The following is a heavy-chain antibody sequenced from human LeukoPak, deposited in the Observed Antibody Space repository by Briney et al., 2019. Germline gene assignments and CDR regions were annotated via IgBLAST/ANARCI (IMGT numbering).Heavy chain of an antibody. CDR2: ITSNGNSV. J-gene: IGHJ6*03. CDR3: ARVEYSSSSWGDYYYYYMDV. D-gene: IGHD6-6*01. V-gene: IGHV3-11*04. Sequence: GGSLRLSCAASGFTFSDYYMGWIRQAPGKGLEWISYITSNGNSVYYAASVKGRFTISRDNAKNSLYLQMNSLRAEDTAVYYCARVEYSSSSWGDYYYYYMDVWGKGTTVTVSS. CDR1: GFTFSDYY.